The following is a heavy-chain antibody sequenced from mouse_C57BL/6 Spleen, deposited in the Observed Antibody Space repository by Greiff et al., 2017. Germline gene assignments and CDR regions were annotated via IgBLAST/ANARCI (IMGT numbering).Heavy chain of an antibody. Sequence: QVTLKVSGPGILQPSQTLSLTCSFSGFSLSTFGMGVGWIRQPSGKGLEWLAHIWWDDDKYYNPALKSRLTISKDTSKNQVFLKIANVDTADTATYYCARMYYYGSGYNWYFDVWGTGTTVTVSS. J-gene: IGHJ1*03. D-gene: IGHD1-1*01. V-gene: IGHV8-8*01. CDR1: GFSLSTFGMG. CDR3: ARMYYYGSGYNWYFDV. CDR2: IWWDDDK.